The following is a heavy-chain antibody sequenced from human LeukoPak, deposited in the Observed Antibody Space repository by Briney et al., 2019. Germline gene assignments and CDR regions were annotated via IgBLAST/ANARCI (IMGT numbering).Heavy chain of an antibody. V-gene: IGHV4-31*03. CDR3: ARQEVRGVLLFYYGMDV. Sequence: PSETLSLTCTVSGDSIRSGSCYWSWIRQHPGKGLEWIGYIYYSGSTYYNPSLKSRVTISVDKSKNQFSLKLSSVTAADTAVYYCARQEVRGVLLFYYGMDVWGQGTTVTVSS. J-gene: IGHJ6*02. CDR1: GDSIRSGSCY. D-gene: IGHD3-10*01. CDR2: IYYSGST.